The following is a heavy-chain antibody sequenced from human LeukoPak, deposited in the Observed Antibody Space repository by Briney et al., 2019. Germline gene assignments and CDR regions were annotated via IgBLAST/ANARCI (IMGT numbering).Heavy chain of an antibody. CDR1: GFTFSSYG. Sequence: PGGSLRLSCAASGFTFSSYGMHWVRQAPGMGLEWVAVIWYDGSNKYYADSVKGRFTISRDNSKNTLYLQMNSLRAEDTAVYYCARDAAATLGYFDYWGQGTLVTVSS. CDR2: IWYDGSNK. V-gene: IGHV3-33*01. CDR3: ARDAAATLGYFDY. J-gene: IGHJ4*02. D-gene: IGHD6-13*01.